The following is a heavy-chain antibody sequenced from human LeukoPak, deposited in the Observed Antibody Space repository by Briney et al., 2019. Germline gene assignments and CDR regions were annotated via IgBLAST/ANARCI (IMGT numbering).Heavy chain of an antibody. Sequence: QPGGSLRLSCAASGFTFSSYEMNWVRQAPGKGLEWVSYISNSGSTIYYTDSVKGRFTISRDNAKNSLYLQMNSLRAEDTAVYYCARLHYGGNYGYYYYYMDVWGKGTTVTISS. V-gene: IGHV3-48*03. CDR2: ISNSGSTI. CDR1: GFTFSSYE. D-gene: IGHD4-23*01. CDR3: ARLHYGGNYGYYYYYMDV. J-gene: IGHJ6*03.